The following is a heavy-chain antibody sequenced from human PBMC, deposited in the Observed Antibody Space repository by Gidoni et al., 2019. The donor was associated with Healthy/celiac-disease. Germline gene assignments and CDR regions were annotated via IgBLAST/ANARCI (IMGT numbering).Heavy chain of an antibody. CDR1: GFTFSSSW. Sequence: EVQLVESGGGLVQPGGSLRLSCAASGFTFSSSWMSWVRQAPGKGLEWVANIKQDGSEKYYVDSVKGRFTISRDNAKNSLYLQMNSLRAEDTAVYYCARERRGGIPSGVFDYWGQGTLVTVSS. J-gene: IGHJ4*02. CDR3: ARERRGGIPSGVFDY. CDR2: IKQDGSEK. V-gene: IGHV3-7*01. D-gene: IGHD1-26*01.